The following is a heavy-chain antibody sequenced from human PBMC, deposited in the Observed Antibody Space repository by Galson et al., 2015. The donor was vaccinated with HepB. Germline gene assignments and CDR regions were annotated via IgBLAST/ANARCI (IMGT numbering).Heavy chain of an antibody. Sequence: SLRLSCAASGFTFSSYAMSWVRQAPGKGLEWVSAISGSGGSTYYADSVKGRFTISRDNSKNTLYLQMNSLRAEDTAVYYCATYSSGWYWGFPTDYWGQGTLVTVSS. V-gene: IGHV3-23*01. CDR1: GFTFSSYA. D-gene: IGHD6-19*01. CDR2: ISGSGGST. J-gene: IGHJ4*02. CDR3: ATYSSGWYWGFPTDY.